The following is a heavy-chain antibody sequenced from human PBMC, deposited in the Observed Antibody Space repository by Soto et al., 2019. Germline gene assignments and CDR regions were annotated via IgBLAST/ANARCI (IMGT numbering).Heavy chain of an antibody. J-gene: IGHJ6*02. V-gene: IGHV3-23*01. Sequence: PVGSLRLSCASSVFTFSKYAMSCVRHSPGKWLEWVSASSGSGSGTYYADSVKGRFTISRDNSKNTLYLRMNTLRAEDTAVYYCAKVFQDGSSGYSVGHYYYYGMDVWGQGTTVTVSS. D-gene: IGHD3-22*01. CDR2: SSGSGSGT. CDR1: VFTFSKYA. CDR3: AKVFQDGSSGYSVGHYYYYGMDV.